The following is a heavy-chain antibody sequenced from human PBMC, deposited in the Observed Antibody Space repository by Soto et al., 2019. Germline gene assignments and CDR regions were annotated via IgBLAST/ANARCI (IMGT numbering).Heavy chain of an antibody. CDR2: IYPGDSDT. Sequence: KISCKGSGYSFTSYWIGWVRQMPGKGLEWMGIIYPGDSDTRYSPSFQGQVTISADKSISTAYLQWSSLKASDTAMYYCARQTANYYYGMDVWGQGTTVTVSS. D-gene: IGHD5-18*01. CDR1: GYSFTSYW. V-gene: IGHV5-51*01. J-gene: IGHJ6*02. CDR3: ARQTANYYYGMDV.